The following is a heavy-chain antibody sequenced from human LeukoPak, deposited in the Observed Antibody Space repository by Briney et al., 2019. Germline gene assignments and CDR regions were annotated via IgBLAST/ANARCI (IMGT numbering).Heavy chain of an antibody. Sequence: GASVKVSCKASGYTFTSYYMHWVRQAPGQGLEWMGIINPSGGSTSYARKFQGRVTMTRDTSTSTVYMELSSLRSEDTAVYYCARDQGSSSWYYYYGMDVWGQGTTVTVSS. CDR2: INPSGGST. J-gene: IGHJ6*02. V-gene: IGHV1-46*01. CDR1: GYTFTSYY. D-gene: IGHD6-13*01. CDR3: ARDQGSSSWYYYYGMDV.